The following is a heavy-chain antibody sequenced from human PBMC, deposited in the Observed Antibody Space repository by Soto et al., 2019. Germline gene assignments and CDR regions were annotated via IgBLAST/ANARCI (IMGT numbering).Heavy chain of an antibody. J-gene: IGHJ4*02. V-gene: IGHV3-30*18. CDR1: GFAFRSYG. CDR3: AKGWYDILTGYLHY. CDR2: ISYDGSNK. D-gene: IGHD3-9*01. Sequence: GGSLRLSCAASGFAFRSYGMHWVRQAPGKGLEWVAVISYDGSNKYYADSVKGRFTISRDNSKNTLYLQMNSLRAEDTAVYYCAKGWYDILTGYLHYWGQGTLVTVSS.